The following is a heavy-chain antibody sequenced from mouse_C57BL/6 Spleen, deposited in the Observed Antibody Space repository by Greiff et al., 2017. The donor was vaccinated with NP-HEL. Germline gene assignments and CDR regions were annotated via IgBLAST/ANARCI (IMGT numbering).Heavy chain of an antibody. CDR3: ARGGLYYAMDY. V-gene: IGHV1-22*01. J-gene: IGHJ4*01. Sequence: EVKLMESGPELVKPGASVKMSCKASGYTFTDYNMHWVKQSHGKSLEWIGYINPNNGGTSYNQKFKGKATLTVNKSSSTAYMELRSLTSEDSAVYYCARGGLYYAMDYWGQGTSVTVSS. CDR1: GYTFTDYN. CDR2: INPNNGGT. D-gene: IGHD3-3*01.